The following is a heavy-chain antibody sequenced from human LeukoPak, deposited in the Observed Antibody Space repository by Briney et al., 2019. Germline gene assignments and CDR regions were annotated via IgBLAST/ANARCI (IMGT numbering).Heavy chain of an antibody. D-gene: IGHD2-21*02. CDR1: GYTFTGYY. CDR3: ARGEHCGGDCYQPDINWFDP. Sequence: GASVKVSCKASGYTFTGYYMHWVRQAPGQGLEWMGWINPNSGGTNYAQKFQGRVTVTRDTSISTAYMELSRLRSDDTAVYYCARGEHCGGDCYQPDINWFDPWGQGTLVTVSS. V-gene: IGHV1-2*02. CDR2: INPNSGGT. J-gene: IGHJ5*02.